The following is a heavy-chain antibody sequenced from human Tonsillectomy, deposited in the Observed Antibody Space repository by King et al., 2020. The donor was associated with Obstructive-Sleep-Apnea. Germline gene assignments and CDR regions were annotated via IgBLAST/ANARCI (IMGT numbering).Heavy chain of an antibody. V-gene: IGHV3-48*04. Sequence: VQLVESGGGLVQPGGSLRLSCAASGFTFSSYSMNWVRQAPGKGLEWVSYISSSSSTIYYADSVKGRFTISRDNAKNSLYLQMNSLRAEDTAVYYCARVRYSNSEKPRYFDLWGRGTLVTVSS. CDR1: GFTFSSYS. D-gene: IGHD6-13*01. J-gene: IGHJ2*01. CDR2: ISSSSSTI. CDR3: ARVRYSNSEKPRYFDL.